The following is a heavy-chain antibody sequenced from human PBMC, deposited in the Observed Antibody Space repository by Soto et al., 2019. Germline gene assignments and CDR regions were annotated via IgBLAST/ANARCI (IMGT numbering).Heavy chain of an antibody. J-gene: IGHJ6*02. Sequence: SETLSLTCAVSGGSISSSNWWSWVRQPPGKGLEWIGEIYHSGSTNYNPSLKSRVTISVDKSKNQFSLKLSSVTAADTAVYYCARLEEELVEGYYYXGMDVWGQGTTVTVSS. CDR3: ARLEEELVEGYYYXGMDV. CDR2: IYHSGST. V-gene: IGHV4-4*02. CDR1: GGSISSSNW. D-gene: IGHD6-13*01.